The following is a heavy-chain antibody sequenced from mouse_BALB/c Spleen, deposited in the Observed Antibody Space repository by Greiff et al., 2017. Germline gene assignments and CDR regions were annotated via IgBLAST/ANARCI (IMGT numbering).Heavy chain of an antibody. Sequence: DVKLVESGGGLVQPGGSRKLSCAASGFTFSDYGMAWVRQAPGKGPEWVAFISNLAYSIYYADTVTGRFTISRENAKNTLYLEMSSLRSEDTAMYYCEREGGTARANYFDYWGQGTTLTVSS. CDR2: ISNLAYSI. J-gene: IGHJ2*01. CDR1: GFTFSDYG. V-gene: IGHV5-15*02. CDR3: EREGGTARANYFDY. D-gene: IGHD3-2*01.